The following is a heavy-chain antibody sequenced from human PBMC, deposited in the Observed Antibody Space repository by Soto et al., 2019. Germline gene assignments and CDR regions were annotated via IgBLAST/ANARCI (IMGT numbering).Heavy chain of an antibody. D-gene: IGHD4-4*01. Sequence: EVQLVESGGGLIQPGGSLRLSCAASGFTVSGHYMSWVRQAPGKGLEWVSLIYSGDSTYYADSVKGRFTTSRDNSKNTLYLQMNSLRDEDTAMYYCARAQYYFDYWGQGTLVTVSS. CDR1: GFTVSGHY. V-gene: IGHV3-53*01. CDR2: IYSGDST. J-gene: IGHJ4*02. CDR3: ARAQYYFDY.